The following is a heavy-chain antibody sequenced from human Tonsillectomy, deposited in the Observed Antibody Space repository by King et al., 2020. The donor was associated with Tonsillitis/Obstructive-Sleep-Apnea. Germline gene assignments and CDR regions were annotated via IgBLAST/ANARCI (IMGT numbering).Heavy chain of an antibody. D-gene: IGHD3-3*01. V-gene: IGHV3-30*04. CDR3: ARDDSEYYDVWSGPRTNGMDV. Sequence: GQLVQSGGGVVQPGRSLRLSCAASGFTFSYYAMYWVRQAPGKGLEWVAVISFDGSKKYYADSVKGRFTISRDNSKNTLYLQMNSLRIEDTAVYYCARDDSEYYDVWSGPRTNGMDVWGQGTTVTVSS. CDR2: ISFDGSKK. CDR1: GFTFSYYA. J-gene: IGHJ6*02.